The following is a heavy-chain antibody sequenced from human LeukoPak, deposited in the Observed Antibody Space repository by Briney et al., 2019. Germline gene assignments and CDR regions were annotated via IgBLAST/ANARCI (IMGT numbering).Heavy chain of an antibody. CDR1: GFTLNNYA. Sequence: GGSLRLSCAASGFTLNNYAMHWVRQAPGKGLEWVSSICGNCGTAYYVDSVKGRFTISRDNSKNTLYLQINSLRAEDTAVYYCAMHYCSDASWSVFSFDFWGQGPLVTVSS. V-gene: IGHV3-23*01. CDR3: AMHYCSDASWSVFSFDF. CDR2: ICGNCGTA. J-gene: IGHJ4*02. D-gene: IGHD6-13*01.